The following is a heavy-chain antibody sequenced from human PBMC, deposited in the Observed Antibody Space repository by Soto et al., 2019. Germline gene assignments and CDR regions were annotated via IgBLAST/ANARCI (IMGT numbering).Heavy chain of an antibody. V-gene: IGHV4-59*01. D-gene: IGHD2-8*02. CDR3: ASGTSRELNYYYYYYMDV. J-gene: IGHJ6*03. CDR2: IYYSGST. Sequence: SETLSLTCTVSGGSISSYYWSWIRQPPGKGLEWIGYIYYSGSTNYNPSLKSRVTISVDTSKNQFSLKLSSVTAADTAVYYCASGTSRELNYYYYYYMDVWGKGTTVTVSS. CDR1: GGSISSYY.